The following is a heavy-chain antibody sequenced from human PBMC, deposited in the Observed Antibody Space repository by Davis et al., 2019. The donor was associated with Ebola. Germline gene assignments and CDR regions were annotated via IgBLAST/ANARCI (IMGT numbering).Heavy chain of an antibody. CDR1: GGSISNTNYY. Sequence: MPSETLSLTCSVSGGSISNTNYYWGWIRQPPGKGLEWIGTIYYSGSTYYNPSLKSRVPISVDTSKNQFSLKLTFVTAADTAVYYCARLRRSTSHPLDFDYWGQGTLVTVSS. V-gene: IGHV4-39*01. CDR2: IYYSGST. J-gene: IGHJ4*02. D-gene: IGHD2-2*01. CDR3: ARLRRSTSHPLDFDY.